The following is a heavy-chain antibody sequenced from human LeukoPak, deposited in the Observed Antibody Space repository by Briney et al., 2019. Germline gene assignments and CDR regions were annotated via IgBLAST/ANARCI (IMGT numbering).Heavy chain of an antibody. CDR2: VDPEDGET. Sequence: GATVKISCKGSGYTFSDYYMHWVQQAPGKGLEWMALVDPEDGETIYAEKFQGRVTITADTSTDTAYMELSSLRSEYTAVYYCAIGGYQAGDYWGQGPLVTVSS. CDR1: GYTFSDYY. D-gene: IGHD1-26*01. V-gene: IGHV1-69-2*01. CDR3: AIGGYQAGDY. J-gene: IGHJ4*02.